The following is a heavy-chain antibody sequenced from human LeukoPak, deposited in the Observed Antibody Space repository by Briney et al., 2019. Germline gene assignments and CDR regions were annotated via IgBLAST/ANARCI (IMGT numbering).Heavy chain of an antibody. CDR1: GFTFSSYT. CDR2: MSYDGSHK. CDR3: ARDVGGYAFDY. Sequence: GGSLRLSCVASGFTFSSYTLHWVRQAPGKGLEWVAVMSYDGSHKFHAGSVKGRFTISRDNSKNTLYLQMNSLRAEDTAIYFCARDVGGYAFDYWGQGTLVTVSS. D-gene: IGHD5-12*01. J-gene: IGHJ4*02. V-gene: IGHV3-30*04.